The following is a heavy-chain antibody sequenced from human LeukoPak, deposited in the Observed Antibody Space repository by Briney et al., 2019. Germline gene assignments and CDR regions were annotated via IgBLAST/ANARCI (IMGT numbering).Heavy chain of an antibody. D-gene: IGHD7-27*01. CDR2: ITRSSA. V-gene: IGHV3-11*01. J-gene: IGHJ4*02. CDR3: ARDGDTTSKVDY. Sequence: GVSLRLSCAASGFTFSHHYMSWIRQAPGKGLEWISYITRSSAFYADSVKGRFTISRDNAKNSLYLQMNSLRVEDTAVYYCARDGDTTSKVDYLGQGTLVTVPS. CDR1: GFTFSHHY.